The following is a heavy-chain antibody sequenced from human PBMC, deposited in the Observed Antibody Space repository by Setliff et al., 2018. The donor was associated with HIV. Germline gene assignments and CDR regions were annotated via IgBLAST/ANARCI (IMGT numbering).Heavy chain of an antibody. CDR3: ASLFRSRGGYQYYMDV. J-gene: IGHJ6*03. CDR2: INHSGST. D-gene: IGHD3-10*01. CDR1: NGSFSGYY. V-gene: IGHV4-34*01. Sequence: PSETLSLTCAVYNGSFSGYYWTWIRQPPGKGLEWIGEINHSGSTNYNPSLKSRVTMSVDTSKNQFSLKLSSVTAADTAVYYCASLFRSRGGYQYYMDVWGTGTTVTVSS.